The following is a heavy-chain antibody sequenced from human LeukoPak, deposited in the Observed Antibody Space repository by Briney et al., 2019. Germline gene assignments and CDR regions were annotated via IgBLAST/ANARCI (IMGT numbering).Heavy chain of an antibody. CDR1: GFTFSDYY. V-gene: IGHV3-11*01. J-gene: IGHJ6*03. CDR2: ISSSGSTI. CDR3: ARVLTPYYYYMDV. Sequence: GGSVRLSCAASGFTFSDYYMSWIRQAPGKGLEWVSYISSSGSTIYYADSVKGRFTISRDNAKNSPYLQMNSLRAEDTAVYYCARVLTPYYYYMDVWGKGTTVTVSS. D-gene: IGHD3-9*01.